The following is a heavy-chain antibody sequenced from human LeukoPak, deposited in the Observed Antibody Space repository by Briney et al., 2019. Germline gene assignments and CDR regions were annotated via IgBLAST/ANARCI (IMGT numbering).Heavy chain of an antibody. Sequence: PSETLSLTCSVSGVSIRDYHWIWIRQPPAKGLEWMGYFSYSGSTRYNPSLKSRVTMSVDTSKNQFSLRLNSVAAADTAVYYCARMYSGTSYYFDFWGQGTLVTVSS. CDR2: FSYSGST. J-gene: IGHJ4*02. D-gene: IGHD1-26*01. CDR3: ARMYSGTSYYFDF. CDR1: GVSIRDYH. V-gene: IGHV4-59*01.